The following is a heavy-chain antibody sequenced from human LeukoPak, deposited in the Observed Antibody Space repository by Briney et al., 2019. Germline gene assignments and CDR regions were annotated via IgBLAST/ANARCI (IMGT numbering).Heavy chain of an antibody. J-gene: IGHJ3*02. Sequence: GGSLRLSCAASGFTFSSYSMNWVRQAPGKGLEWVSSLSGTGRYIYYADLMKGRFTISRDNAKNSLYLQMNSLRAEDTAVYYCARSMRDAFDIWGQGTMVTVSS. CDR1: GFTFSSYS. CDR2: LSGTGRYI. V-gene: IGHV3-21*06. CDR3: ARSMRDAFDI.